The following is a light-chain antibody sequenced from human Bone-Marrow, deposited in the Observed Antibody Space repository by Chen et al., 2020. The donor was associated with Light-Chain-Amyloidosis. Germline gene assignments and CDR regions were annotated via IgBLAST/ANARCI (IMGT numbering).Light chain of an antibody. J-gene: IGLJ3*02. Sequence: QSALTQPASVSGSPGQSITISCTGTRSDIGAYKYVSWYQQYPGKPPKLIIYEGTYRPSGVSNRFSGSNSGNTATLTISRVEAGDEADYYCQVWDRSSDRPVFGGGTKLTVL. CDR3: QVWDRSSDRPV. CDR1: RSDIGAYKY. V-gene: IGLV2-14*01. CDR2: EGT.